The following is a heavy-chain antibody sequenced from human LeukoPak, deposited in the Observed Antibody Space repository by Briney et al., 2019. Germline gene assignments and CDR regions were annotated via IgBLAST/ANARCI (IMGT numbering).Heavy chain of an antibody. V-gene: IGHV1-18*01. D-gene: IGHD3-10*01. CDR1: GYTFTSYG. CDR3: ARDLDRYGSGSYPRYGMDV. Sequence: ASVKVSCKATGYTFTSYGISWVRQAPGQGLEWMGWISAYNGNTNYAQKPQGRVTMTTDTSTSTAYMELRSLRSDDTAVYYCARDLDRYGSGSYPRYGMDVWGQGTTVTVSS. J-gene: IGHJ6*02. CDR2: ISAYNGNT.